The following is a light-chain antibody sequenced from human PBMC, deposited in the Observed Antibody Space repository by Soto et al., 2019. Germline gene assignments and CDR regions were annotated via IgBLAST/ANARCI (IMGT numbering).Light chain of an antibody. Sequence: ESVLTQSPGTLSLSPGERATLSCRASQSVSTNFLAWYQQKPGQAPRLLFSGASSRATGIPDRFSGSGSGTDFTLTISRLEPEEFAVYYCQQYGSSAYTFGQGTKLEIK. CDR2: GAS. CDR1: QSVSTNF. CDR3: QQYGSSAYT. V-gene: IGKV3-20*01. J-gene: IGKJ2*01.